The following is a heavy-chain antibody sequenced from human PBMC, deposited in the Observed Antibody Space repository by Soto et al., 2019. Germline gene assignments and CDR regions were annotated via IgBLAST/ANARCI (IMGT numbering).Heavy chain of an antibody. Sequence: QVQLVQSGAEVKNPGASVKVSCKASGYTFTNYYIHWVRQAPGQGLEWRAIINRRGGSTNYAQKFQGRVTLARDTFTNTVYMELSSLRSEDTAIYYCARGLAAGDYGGQGTLVTVSS. CDR1: GYTFTNYY. D-gene: IGHD6-13*01. CDR2: INRRGGST. J-gene: IGHJ4*02. CDR3: ARGLAAGDY. V-gene: IGHV1-46*01.